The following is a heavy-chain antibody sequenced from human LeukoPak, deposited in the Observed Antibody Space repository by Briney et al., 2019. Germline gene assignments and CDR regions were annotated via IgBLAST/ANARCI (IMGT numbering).Heavy chain of an antibody. V-gene: IGHV3-48*04. D-gene: IGHD4-17*01. J-gene: IGHJ5*02. CDR2: ISSSSSTI. Sequence: GGSLRLSCAASGFTFSSYSMNWVRQAPGKGLEWVSYISSSSSTIYYADSVKGRFTISRDNAKKSLYLQMNSLRAEDTAVYYCARTVGYGDYSWFDPWGQGTLVTVSS. CDR1: GFTFSSYS. CDR3: ARTVGYGDYSWFDP.